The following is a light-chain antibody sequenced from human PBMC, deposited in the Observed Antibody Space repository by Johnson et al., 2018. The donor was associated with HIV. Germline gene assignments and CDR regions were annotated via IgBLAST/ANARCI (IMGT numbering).Light chain of an antibody. CDR1: TPNIGNNY. Sequence: QPVLTQPPSVSAAPGQKVTISCSGSTPNIGNNYVSWYQQVPGTAPKLLIYDNNKRPSGIPDRFSGSKSGTSATLGITGLQTGDEADYYCGTWDSSLNVFGTGTKVTVL. V-gene: IGLV1-51*01. CDR2: DNN. J-gene: IGLJ1*01. CDR3: GTWDSSLNV.